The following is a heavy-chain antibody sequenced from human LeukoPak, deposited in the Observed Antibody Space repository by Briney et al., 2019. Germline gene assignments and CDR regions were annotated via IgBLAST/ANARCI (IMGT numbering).Heavy chain of an antibody. CDR2: INTNTGNP. Sequence: ASVKVSCKASGYTFTSYAMNWVRQAPGQGLEWMEWINTNTGNPTYAQGFTGRFVFSLDTSVSTAYLQISSLKAEDTAVYYCARDRRVYYDFLHWFDPWGQGTLVTVSS. D-gene: IGHD3-3*01. V-gene: IGHV7-4-1*02. CDR1: GYTFTSYA. J-gene: IGHJ5*02. CDR3: ARDRRVYYDFLHWFDP.